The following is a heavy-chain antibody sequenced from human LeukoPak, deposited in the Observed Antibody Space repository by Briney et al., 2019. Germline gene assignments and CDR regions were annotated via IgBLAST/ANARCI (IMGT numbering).Heavy chain of an antibody. CDR3: ERDSGYDSSNAFDI. J-gene: IGHJ3*02. Sequence: SQTLSLTCTVSGGSISSGGYYWSWIRQHPGKGLEWIGYIYYSGSTYYNPSLKSRVTISVDTSKNQFSLKLSSVTAADTAVYYCERDSGYDSSNAFDIWGQGTMVTVSS. V-gene: IGHV4-31*03. CDR1: GGSISSGGYY. D-gene: IGHD5-12*01. CDR2: IYYSGST.